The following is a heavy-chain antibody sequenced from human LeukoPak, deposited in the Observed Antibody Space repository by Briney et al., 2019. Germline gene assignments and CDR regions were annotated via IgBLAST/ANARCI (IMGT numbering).Heavy chain of an antibody. CDR1: GGTFSSYA. Sequence: ASVNVSCKASGGTFSSYAISWVRQAPGQGLEWMGGIIPIFGTANYAQKFQGRDTITADESTSTAYMELSSLRSEDTAVYYCARGYDSSGYAGPGGFDPWGQGTLVTVSS. CDR2: IIPIFGTA. V-gene: IGHV1-69*01. CDR3: ARGYDSSGYAGPGGFDP. J-gene: IGHJ5*02. D-gene: IGHD3-22*01.